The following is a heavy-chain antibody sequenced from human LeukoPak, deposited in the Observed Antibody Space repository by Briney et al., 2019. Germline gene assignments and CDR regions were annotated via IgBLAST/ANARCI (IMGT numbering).Heavy chain of an antibody. J-gene: IGHJ4*02. CDR3: ARADYDLFGY. V-gene: IGHV1-8*01. D-gene: IGHD4-17*01. CDR2: MNPNSGNT. CDR1: GYTFTRYD. Sequence: VKVSLKASGYTFTRYDFNRVRQATGQGLEWMGWMNPNSGNTGYAQKFQGRVTMTRNTSISTAYMELSSLRSEDTAVYYCARADYDLFGYWGQGTLVTVSS.